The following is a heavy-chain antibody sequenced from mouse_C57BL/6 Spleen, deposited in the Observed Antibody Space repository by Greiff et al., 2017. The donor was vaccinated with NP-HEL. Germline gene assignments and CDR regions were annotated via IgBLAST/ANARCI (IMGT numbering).Heavy chain of an antibody. CDR1: GYTFTDYY. CDR3: ARNYGRGYAMDY. D-gene: IGHD1-1*01. Sequence: VQLQQSGAELVRPGASVKLSCKASGYTFTDYYINWVKQRPGQGLEWIARIYPGSGNTYYNEKFKGKATLTAEQSSSTAYMQLSSLTSEDSAVYFCARNYGRGYAMDYWGQGTSVTVSS. V-gene: IGHV1-76*01. J-gene: IGHJ4*01. CDR2: IYPGSGNT.